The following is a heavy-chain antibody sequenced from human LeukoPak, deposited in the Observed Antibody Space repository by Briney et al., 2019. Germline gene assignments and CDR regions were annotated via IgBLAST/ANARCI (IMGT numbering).Heavy chain of an antibody. CDR3: ARGPHSSSWYYHYYGMDV. V-gene: IGHV4-34*01. J-gene: IGHJ6*02. D-gene: IGHD6-13*01. CDR1: GGSFSGYY. Sequence: SETLSLTCAVYGGSFSGYYWSWIRQPPGKGLEWIGEINHSGSINYNPSLKSRVTISVDTSKNQFSLKLSSVTAADTAVYYCARGPHSSSWYYHYYGMDVWGQGTTVTVSS. CDR2: INHSGSI.